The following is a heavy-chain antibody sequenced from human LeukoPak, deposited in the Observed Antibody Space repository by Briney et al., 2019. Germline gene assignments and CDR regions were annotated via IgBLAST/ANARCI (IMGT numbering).Heavy chain of an antibody. D-gene: IGHD3-10*01. J-gene: IGHJ4*02. CDR3: AKEGVTPFDY. V-gene: IGHV3-23*01. CDR2: ISRSGNNT. CDR1: GFTFSSYA. Sequence: GGSLRLSCAASGFTFSSYAMSWVRQAPGKGLEWVSSISRSGNNTNYTDSVRGRFTISRDNSKHTLYLQMNSLRAEDTALYYCAKEGVTPFDYWGQGTLVTVSS.